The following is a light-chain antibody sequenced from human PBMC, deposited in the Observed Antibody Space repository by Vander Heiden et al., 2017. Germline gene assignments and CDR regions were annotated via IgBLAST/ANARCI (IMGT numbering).Light chain of an antibody. CDR3: AAWDDSLNGLYV. V-gene: IGLV1-44*01. Sequence: QSVLTPPPSPSGTPGQTVTISCSGSSSNIGSNTVNWYQQLPGTAPKLLIYSNNQRPSGVPDRFSGSKSGTSASLAISGLQSEDEADYYCAAWDDSLNGLYVFGTGTKVTVL. CDR1: SSNIGSNT. CDR2: SNN. J-gene: IGLJ1*01.